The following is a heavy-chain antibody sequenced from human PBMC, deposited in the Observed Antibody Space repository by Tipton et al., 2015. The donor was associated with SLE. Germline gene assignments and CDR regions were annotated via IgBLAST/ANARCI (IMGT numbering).Heavy chain of an antibody. CDR1: GGSVIGKNW. CDR2: IFQNGNT. Sequence: TLSLTCDVSGGSVIGKNWWSWLRQRPGKGPEWIAEIFQNGNTNYNPSLRSRVTISMDKSRNHISLRLTSVTAADTAVYYCARASFFDERSSGMGWFDPWGPGALVTVSS. J-gene: IGHJ5*02. V-gene: IGHV4-4*02. D-gene: IGHD1-1*01. CDR3: ARASFFDERSSGMGWFDP.